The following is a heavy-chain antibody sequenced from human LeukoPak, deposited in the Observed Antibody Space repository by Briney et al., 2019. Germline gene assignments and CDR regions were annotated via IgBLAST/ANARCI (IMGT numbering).Heavy chain of an antibody. J-gene: IGHJ4*02. V-gene: IGHV4-34*01. D-gene: IGHD6-13*01. CDR1: GGSFSGYY. Sequence: PSETLSLTRAVYGGSFSGYYWSWIRQPPGKGLEWIGEINHSGSTNYNPSLKSRVTISVDTSKNQFSLKLSSVTAADTAVYYCARGLSIAAAGTYHFDHWGQGTLVTVSS. CDR3: ARGLSIAAAGTYHFDH. CDR2: INHSGST.